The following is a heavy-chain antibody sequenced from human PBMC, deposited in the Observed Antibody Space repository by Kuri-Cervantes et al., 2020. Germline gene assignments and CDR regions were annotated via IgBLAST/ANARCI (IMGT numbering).Heavy chain of an antibody. CDR3: ASAHLIISLLKN. J-gene: IGHJ4*02. CDR2: FDPEDGET. Sequence: ASVKVSCKVSGYTLTELSMHWVRQAPGKGLEWMGGFDPEDGETIYAQKFQGRVTMTEDTSTDTAYMELSRLRSDDTAVYYCASAHLIISLLKNWGQGTLVTVSS. V-gene: IGHV1-24*01. CDR1: GYTLTELS. D-gene: IGHD2-15*01.